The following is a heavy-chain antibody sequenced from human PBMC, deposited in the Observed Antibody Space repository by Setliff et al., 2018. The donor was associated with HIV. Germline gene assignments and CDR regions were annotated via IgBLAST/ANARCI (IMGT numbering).Heavy chain of an antibody. CDR3: AISIVGVTSEMY. V-gene: IGHV4-39*07. CDR2: VNHNGNI. D-gene: IGHD2-21*02. J-gene: IGHJ4*02. CDR1: GGSITSSTYY. Sequence: KPSETLSLTCTVSGGSITSSTYYWGWIRQPPGKGLEWIVEVNHNGNINYNPSLKSRVTVSVDTSKTQYSLKMISVTAADTAMYYCAISIVGVTSEMYWAQGTLVTVSS.